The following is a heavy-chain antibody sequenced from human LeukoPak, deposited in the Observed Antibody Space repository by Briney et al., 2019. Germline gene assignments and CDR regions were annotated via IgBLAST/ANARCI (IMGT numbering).Heavy chain of an antibody. CDR3: ARDWFFSPLTTVTPYYYYGMDV. V-gene: IGHV3-11*01. J-gene: IGHJ6*02. CDR2: ISSSGSKI. Sequence: PGGSLRLSCAASGFPFSDYYMSWIRQAPGKGLEWVSYISSSGSKIYYADSVKGRFTISRDNAKNSLYLQMNSLRAEDTAVYYCARDWFFSPLTTVTPYYYYGMDVWGQGTTVTVSS. CDR1: GFPFSDYY. D-gene: IGHD4-11*01.